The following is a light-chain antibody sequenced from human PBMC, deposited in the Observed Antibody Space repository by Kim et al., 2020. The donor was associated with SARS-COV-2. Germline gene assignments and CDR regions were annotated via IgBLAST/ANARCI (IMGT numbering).Light chain of an antibody. J-gene: IGKJ4*01. V-gene: IGKV3-15*01. CDR2: GPS. Sequence: VYAGERATLSGRASQSVTSNIAWYQQKPGRAPRLLIYGPSTRATGIPARFTGSGSGTAFTLTISSLQSEDFAVYYCQQYHDWPLTFGGGTKVDIK. CDR3: QQYHDWPLT. CDR1: QSVTSN.